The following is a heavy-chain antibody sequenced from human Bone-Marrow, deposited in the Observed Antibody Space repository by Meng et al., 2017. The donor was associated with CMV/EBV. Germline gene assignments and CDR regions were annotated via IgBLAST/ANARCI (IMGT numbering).Heavy chain of an antibody. J-gene: IGHJ6*02. CDR1: GYTFTGYY. CDR2: INPNSGGT. Sequence: ASVKVSCKASGYTFTGYYIHWVRQAPGQGLEWMGWINPNSGGTNYAQKFQGRVTMTRDTSISTAYMELSRLRSDDTAVYYCARTEGDIVVVPAAIGPPGMDVWGQGTTVTVSS. CDR3: ARTEGDIVVVPAAIGPPGMDV. D-gene: IGHD2-2*01. V-gene: IGHV1-2*02.